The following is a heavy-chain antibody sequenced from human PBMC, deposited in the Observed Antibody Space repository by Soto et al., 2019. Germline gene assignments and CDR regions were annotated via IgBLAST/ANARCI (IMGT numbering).Heavy chain of an antibody. Sequence: VASVKVSCKASGYTFTSYGISWVRQAPGQGLEWMGWISAYNGNTNYAQKLQGRVTMTTDTSTSTAYMELRSLGSDDTAVYYCARVASSGWYRGDAFDIWGQGTMVTVSS. CDR2: ISAYNGNT. D-gene: IGHD6-19*01. V-gene: IGHV1-18*04. CDR3: ARVASSGWYRGDAFDI. J-gene: IGHJ3*02. CDR1: GYTFTSYG.